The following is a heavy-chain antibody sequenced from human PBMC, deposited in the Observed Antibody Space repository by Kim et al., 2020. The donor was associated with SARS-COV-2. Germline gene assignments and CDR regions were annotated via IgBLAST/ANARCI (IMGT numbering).Heavy chain of an antibody. CDR3: ARDTTSAAADSYYGMDV. Sequence: GGSLRLSCAASGFTFSDYYMSWIRQAPGKGLEWVSYISGTSIYTNYADSVKGRFTISRDNARKSLYLQMNSLRAEDTAVYYCARDTTSAAADSYYGMDVWDQGTTVTVSS. D-gene: IGHD6-13*01. V-gene: IGHV3-11*06. CDR2: ISGTSIYT. CDR1: GFTFSDYY. J-gene: IGHJ6*02.